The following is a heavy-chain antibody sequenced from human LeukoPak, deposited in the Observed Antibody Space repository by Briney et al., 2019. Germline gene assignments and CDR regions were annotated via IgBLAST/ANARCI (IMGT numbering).Heavy chain of an antibody. CDR3: ARRGLHHCEEFDY. D-gene: IGHD4-11*01. J-gene: IGHJ4*02. CDR1: GGSFSGYY. Sequence: SETLSLTCAVYGGSFSGYYWSWIRQPPGKGLEWIGEINHSGSTNYNPSLKSRVTISVDTSKNQFSLKLSSVTAADTAVYYCARRGLHHCEEFDYWGQGTLVTVSS. V-gene: IGHV4-34*01. CDR2: INHSGST.